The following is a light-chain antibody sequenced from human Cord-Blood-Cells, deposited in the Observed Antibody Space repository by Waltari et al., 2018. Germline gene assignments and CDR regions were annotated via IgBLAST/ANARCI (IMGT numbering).Light chain of an antibody. V-gene: IGLV2-14*01. CDR3: SSYTSSSTLV. CDR1: RSDVGGYNY. Sequence: QSALTQPASVPGSPGQSITISCTGTRSDVGGYNYFPWYQQHPGKAPRLMIYDVSNRPSGVSNRFSGSKSGNTASLTISGLQAEDEADYYCSSYTSSSTLVFGTGTKVTVL. J-gene: IGLJ1*01. CDR2: DVS.